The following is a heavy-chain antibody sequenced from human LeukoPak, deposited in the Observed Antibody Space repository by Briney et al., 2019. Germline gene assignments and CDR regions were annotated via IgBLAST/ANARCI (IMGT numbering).Heavy chain of an antibody. J-gene: IGHJ4*02. CDR1: GFTFSSYA. CDR2: ISYDGSNK. CDR3: ARDRAVVTIFGVVGY. V-gene: IGHV3-30*04. D-gene: IGHD3-3*01. Sequence: GGSLRLSCAASGFTFSSYAMHWVRQAPGKGLEWVAVISYDGSNKYYADSMKGRFTISRDNSKNTLYLQMNSLRAEDTAVYYCARDRAVVTIFGVVGYWGQGTLVTVSS.